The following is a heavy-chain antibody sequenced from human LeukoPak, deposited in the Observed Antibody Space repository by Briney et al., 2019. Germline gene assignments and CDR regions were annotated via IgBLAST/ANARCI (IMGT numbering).Heavy chain of an antibody. CDR2: ISGSGGST. CDR3: AKDRFIVVVPAAILGP. J-gene: IGHJ5*02. V-gene: IGHV3-23*01. Sequence: PGGSLRLSCAASGFTFSSYAMSWVRQAPGKGLEWVSAISGSGGSTYYADSVKGRFTISRDNSKNTLYLQMNSLRAEDTAVYYCAKDRFIVVVPAAILGPWGQGTLATVSS. D-gene: IGHD2-2*01. CDR1: GFTFSSYA.